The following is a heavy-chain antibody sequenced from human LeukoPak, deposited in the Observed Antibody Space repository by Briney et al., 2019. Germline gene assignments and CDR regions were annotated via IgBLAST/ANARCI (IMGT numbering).Heavy chain of an antibody. V-gene: IGHV1-2*02. J-gene: IGHJ4*02. CDR1: GYTFTGYY. Sequence: ASVKVSCKASGYTFTGYYMHWVRQAPGQGLEWMGWINPSSGGTNYARKFQGRVTVTRDTSISTAYMELSRLRSDDTAVYYCARYGSDYFDYWGQGTLVTVSS. D-gene: IGHD3-10*01. CDR3: ARYGSDYFDY. CDR2: INPSSGGT.